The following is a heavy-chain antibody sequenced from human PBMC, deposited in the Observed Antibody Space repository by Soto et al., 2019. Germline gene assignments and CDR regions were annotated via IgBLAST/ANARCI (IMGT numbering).Heavy chain of an antibody. V-gene: IGHV4-59*01. Sequence: QVQLQESGPGLVKPSETLSLTCTVSGGSISSYYWSWIRQPPGKGLEWIGYIYYSGSTNYNPSLKGRATISVATSKNQLSRKLCSVTAADTAVYYCARVLFGRGNWFDPWGQGTLVTVSS. J-gene: IGHJ5*02. CDR2: IYYSGST. CDR3: ARVLFGRGNWFDP. CDR1: GGSISSYY. D-gene: IGHD3-3*01.